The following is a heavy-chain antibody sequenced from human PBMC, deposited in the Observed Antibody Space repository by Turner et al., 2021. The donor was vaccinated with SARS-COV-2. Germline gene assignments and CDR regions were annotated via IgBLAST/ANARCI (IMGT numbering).Heavy chain of an antibody. J-gene: IGHJ5*01. CDR3: ARELRFNWLDS. CDR2: IYYRGST. CDR1: GGSISSDF. V-gene: IGHV4-59*01. D-gene: IGHD3-3*01. Sequence: QVQLQESRPGLVTPSETLSLTCTVSGGSISSDFWSWIRQPPGKGLEWIGYIYYRGSTNYNPSLKSRVTMSVDTSKNQFSLKLRSVTAADTAVYYCARELRFNWLDSWGQGTLVTVSS.